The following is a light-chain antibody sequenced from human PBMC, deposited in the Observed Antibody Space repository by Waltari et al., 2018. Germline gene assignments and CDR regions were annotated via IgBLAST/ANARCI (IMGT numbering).Light chain of an antibody. CDR2: KAS. V-gene: IGKV1-5*03. J-gene: IGKJ1*01. CDR1: QSINSW. CDR3: QQYNSYEWT. Sequence: DIQMTQFPSTLSASVGDRLTITCRASQSINSWLAWYQRKPGKAPKLLIYKASSLESGVPSRCSGSGSGTEFTLTISSLQPDDFATYYCQQYNSYEWTFGQGTKVAIK.